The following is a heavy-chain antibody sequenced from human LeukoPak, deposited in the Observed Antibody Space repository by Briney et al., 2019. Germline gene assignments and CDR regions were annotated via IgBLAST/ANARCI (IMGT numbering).Heavy chain of an antibody. J-gene: IGHJ4*02. CDR3: ATYMLRDNRNVHTFDS. V-gene: IGHV1-69*05. Sequence: GSSVKVSCKASGGTFITYTINWVRQAPGQGLEWMGGIIPIFGTANYAQKFQGRITITTDDSTSTAYMELSSLRSEDTAVYYCATYMLRDNRNVHTFDSWGQGTLVTVSS. CDR1: GGTFITYT. CDR2: IIPIFGTA. D-gene: IGHD1-1*01.